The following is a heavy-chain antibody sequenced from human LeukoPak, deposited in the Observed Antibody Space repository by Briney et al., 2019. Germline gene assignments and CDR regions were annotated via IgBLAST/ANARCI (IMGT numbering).Heavy chain of an antibody. CDR1: GGTFSSYA. J-gene: IGHJ5*02. D-gene: IGHD6-13*01. CDR3: ARDGNSSSWYNWFDP. CDR2: IIPILGIA. Sequence: SVKVSCKASGGTFSSYAISWVRQAPGQGLEWMGRIIPILGIANYAQKFQGRVTITADTSTSTAYMELSSLRSEDTAVYYCARDGNSSSWYNWFDPWGQGTLVTVSS. V-gene: IGHV1-69*04.